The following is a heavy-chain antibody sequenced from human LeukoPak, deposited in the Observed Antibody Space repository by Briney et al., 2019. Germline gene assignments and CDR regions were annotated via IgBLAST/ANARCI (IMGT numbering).Heavy chain of an antibody. V-gene: IGHV3-23*01. Sequence: GGSLRLSCAASGFPFSRYSMNWVRQAPGKGLEWVSAISGSGDNTYYADSVKGRFTVSRDNSKNTLYVQMKSLRAEDTAVYYCAKDFVVVPGNVNYFDYWGQGTLVTVSS. CDR2: ISGSGDNT. J-gene: IGHJ4*02. CDR3: AKDFVVVPGNVNYFDY. CDR1: GFPFSRYS. D-gene: IGHD2-21*02.